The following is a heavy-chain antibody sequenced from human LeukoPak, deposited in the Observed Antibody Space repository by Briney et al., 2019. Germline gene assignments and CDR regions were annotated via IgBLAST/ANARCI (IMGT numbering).Heavy chain of an antibody. CDR1: GFTFSSYS. V-gene: IGHV3-21*01. D-gene: IGHD6-19*01. Sequence: GGSLRLSCAASGFTFSSYSMNWVRQAPGRGLEWVSCISGSCSLIYYADSMKGRFTISRDNAKNSLYLQMNSLRVEDTAVYYCAKSSVAGTGWFDPWGQGTLVTVSS. CDR2: ISGSCSLI. CDR3: AKSSVAGTGWFDP. J-gene: IGHJ5*02.